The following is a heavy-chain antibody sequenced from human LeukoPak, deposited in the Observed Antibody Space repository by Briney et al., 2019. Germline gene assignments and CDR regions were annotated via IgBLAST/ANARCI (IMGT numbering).Heavy chain of an antibody. Sequence: ASVKVSCKASGYTFTSYDIYWVRQATGQGLEWMGWMNPNSGNTGSAQRFQGRVTMTRNTSISTAYMELISLTSEDTAVYFCARGLSKSRITPFGPWGQGTLVTVSS. J-gene: IGHJ5*02. CDR3: ARGLSKSRITPFGP. CDR1: GYTFTSYD. CDR2: MNPNSGNT. D-gene: IGHD3-10*01. V-gene: IGHV1-8*01.